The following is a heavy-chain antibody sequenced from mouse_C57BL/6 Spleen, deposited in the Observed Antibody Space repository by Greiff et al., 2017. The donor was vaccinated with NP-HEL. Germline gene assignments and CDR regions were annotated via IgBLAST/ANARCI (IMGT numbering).Heavy chain of an antibody. CDR3: AREGGNPYYAMDY. Sequence: EVKLVESGGGLVKPGGSLKLSCAASGFTFSSYAMSWVRQTPEKRLEWVATISDGGSYTYYPDNVKGRFTISRDNAKNNLYLQMSHLKSEDTAMYYCAREGGNPYYAMDYWGQGTSVTVSS. V-gene: IGHV5-4*01. D-gene: IGHD2-1*01. J-gene: IGHJ4*01. CDR2: ISDGGSYT. CDR1: GFTFSSYA.